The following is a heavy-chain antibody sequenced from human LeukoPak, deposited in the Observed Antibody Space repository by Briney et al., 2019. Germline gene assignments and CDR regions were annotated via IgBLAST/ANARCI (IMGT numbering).Heavy chain of an antibody. D-gene: IGHD3-10*01. CDR3: AMSRRGELAIDY. J-gene: IGHJ4*02. CDR2: ISAYNGNT. CDR1: GYTFTSYG. Sequence: ASVKVSCKASGYTFTSYGISWVRQAPGQGLEWMGWISAYNGNTNYAQKLQGRATMTTDTSTSTAYMELRSLRSDDTAVYYCAMSRRGELAIDYWGQGTLVTVSS. V-gene: IGHV1-18*01.